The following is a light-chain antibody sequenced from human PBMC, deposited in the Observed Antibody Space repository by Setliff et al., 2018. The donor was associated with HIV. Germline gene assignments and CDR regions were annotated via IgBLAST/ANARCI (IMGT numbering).Light chain of an antibody. V-gene: IGLV2-14*03. CDR1: SSDVGLYNY. CDR2: DVK. J-gene: IGLJ2*01. Sequence: QSVLTQPASVSGSTGQSITISCTGTSSDVGLYNYVSWYQQHPGKAPKLIIYDVKNRPSGVSNRISGSKSGNTASLTISGLQAEDEADYFCCSYASRSTLVLFGGGTKVTVL. CDR3: CSYASRSTLVL.